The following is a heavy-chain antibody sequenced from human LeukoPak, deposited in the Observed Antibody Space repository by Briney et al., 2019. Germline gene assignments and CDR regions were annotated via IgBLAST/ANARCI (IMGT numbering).Heavy chain of an antibody. CDR3: ARSYSSSWLRPEYYFDY. J-gene: IGHJ4*02. D-gene: IGHD6-13*01. V-gene: IGHV6-1*01. CDR1: GDSVSSNSAA. CDR2: TYYRSKWHN. Sequence: SQTLSLTCAISGDSVSSNSAAWNWIRQSPSRGLEWLGRTYYRSKWHNDYAVSVKSRITINPDTSKNQFSLQLNSVTPEDTAVYYCARSYSSSWLRPEYYFDYWGQGTLVTVSS.